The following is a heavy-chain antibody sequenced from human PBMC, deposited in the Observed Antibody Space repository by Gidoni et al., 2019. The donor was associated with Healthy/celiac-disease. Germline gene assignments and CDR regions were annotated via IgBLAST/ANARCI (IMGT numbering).Heavy chain of an antibody. CDR3: ARASDYSSGWYVIDY. CDR2: INPNSGGT. Sequence: QVQLVQSGAEAQKPGASVKVSCKASGYTFTGYYMHWVRQAPGQGLEWMAWINPNSGGTNYAQKFQGWVTMTRDTSISTAYMELSRLRSDDTAVYYCARASDYSSGWYVIDYWGQGTLVTVSS. V-gene: IGHV1-2*04. CDR1: GYTFTGYY. D-gene: IGHD6-19*01. J-gene: IGHJ4*02.